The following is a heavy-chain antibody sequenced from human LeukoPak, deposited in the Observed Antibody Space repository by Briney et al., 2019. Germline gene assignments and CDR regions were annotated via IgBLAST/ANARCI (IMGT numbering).Heavy chain of an antibody. Sequence: SETLSLTCTVSGGSINNYYWSWIRQPPGKGLEWIGYIYYSGSTNYNPSLKSRVTISVDTSKNQFSLKLNSVTAADTAVYYCARDPSGYYYSYGMDVWGQGTTVTVSS. CDR1: GGSINNYY. D-gene: IGHD7-27*01. CDR3: ARDPSGYYYSYGMDV. J-gene: IGHJ6*02. V-gene: IGHV4-59*12. CDR2: IYYSGST.